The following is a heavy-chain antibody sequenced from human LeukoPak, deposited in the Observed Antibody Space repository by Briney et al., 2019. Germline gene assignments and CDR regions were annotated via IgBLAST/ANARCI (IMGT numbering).Heavy chain of an antibody. CDR1: GFTFSTYA. V-gene: IGHV3-30*04. Sequence: GGSLRLSCAASGFTFSTYAIHWARQAPGKGLEWVAVISYDGSNKFYADSVKGRFTISRDSSKNTLYLQMNSLRTEDTAVYYCARDACSSASCYEYYFDNWGQGTLVTVSS. CDR2: ISYDGSNK. CDR3: ARDACSSASCYEYYFDN. J-gene: IGHJ4*02. D-gene: IGHD2-2*01.